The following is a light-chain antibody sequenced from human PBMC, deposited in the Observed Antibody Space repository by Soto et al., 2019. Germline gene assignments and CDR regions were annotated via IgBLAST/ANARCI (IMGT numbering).Light chain of an antibody. V-gene: IGLV1-40*03. CDR1: GSNIGAGYD. CDR2: GDS. J-gene: IGLJ1*01. Sequence: QAVVTQPPSVSGAPGQRVTISCTGSGSNIGAGYDVHWYQHRPGTAPKLLVFGDSHRPSGVPDRFSGSKSGASASLAITGLQAEDECDYYCQSYDSTLDARYVFGTGTKLTVL. CDR3: QSYDSTLDARYV.